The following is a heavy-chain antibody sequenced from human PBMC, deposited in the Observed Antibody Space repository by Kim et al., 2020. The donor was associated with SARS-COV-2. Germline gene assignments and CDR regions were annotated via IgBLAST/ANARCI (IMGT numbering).Heavy chain of an antibody. CDR1: GFTFSSYA. CDR2: ISYDGSNK. CDR3: ARGQGGIPGYYYGSGSYSRYFDY. D-gene: IGHD3-10*01. J-gene: IGHJ4*02. Sequence: GGSLRLSCAASGFTFSSYAMHWVRQAPGKGLEWVAVISYDGSNKYYADSVKGRFTISRDNSKNTLYLQMNSLRAEDTAVYYCARGQGGIPGYYYGSGSYSRYFDYWGQGTLVTVSS. V-gene: IGHV3-30-3*01.